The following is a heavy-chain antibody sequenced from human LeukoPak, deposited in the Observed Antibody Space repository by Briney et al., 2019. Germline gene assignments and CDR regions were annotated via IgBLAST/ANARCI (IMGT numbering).Heavy chain of an antibody. CDR2: ISAYNGNT. V-gene: IGHV1-18*01. J-gene: IGHJ5*02. CDR1: GYTFTSYG. D-gene: IGHD2-2*01. Sequence: ASVKVSCKASGYTFTSYGISWVRQAPGQGLEWMGWISAYNGNTNYAQKLQGRVTMTTDTSTSTAYMELRSLRSDDTAVYYCARNIGYCSSTSCPLRGNWFDPRGQGTLVTVSS. CDR3: ARNIGYCSSTSCPLRGNWFDP.